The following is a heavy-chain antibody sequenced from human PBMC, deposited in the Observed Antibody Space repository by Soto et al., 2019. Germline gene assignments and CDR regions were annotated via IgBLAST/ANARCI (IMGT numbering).Heavy chain of an antibody. CDR3: AKDLRNFYYYGMDV. CDR2: ISHDGSNE. J-gene: IGHJ6*02. V-gene: IGHV3-30*18. D-gene: IGHD4-17*01. CDR1: GFTFSAYG. Sequence: GGSLRLSCVGSGFTFSAYGMRWVRQAPGKGLEWVAVISHDGSNEYYADSVKGRCTISRDNSKNTVNLQMNSLRADDTAVYYCAKDLRNFYYYGMDVWGRGTTVTVSS.